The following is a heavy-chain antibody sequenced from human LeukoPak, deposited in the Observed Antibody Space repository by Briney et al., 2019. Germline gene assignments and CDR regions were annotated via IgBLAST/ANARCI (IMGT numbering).Heavy chain of an antibody. J-gene: IGHJ4*02. CDR1: GFTFSSYW. CDR2: IWYDGTNK. D-gene: IGHD6-19*01. CDR3: ARDLAAVAGIDY. V-gene: IGHV3-33*08. Sequence: PGGSLRLSCAASGFTFSSYWMSWVRQAPGKGLEWVAVIWYDGTNKYYADSVKGRFTISRDHSKNTLCLQMNSLRAEDTAVYYCARDLAAVAGIDYWGQGTLVTVSS.